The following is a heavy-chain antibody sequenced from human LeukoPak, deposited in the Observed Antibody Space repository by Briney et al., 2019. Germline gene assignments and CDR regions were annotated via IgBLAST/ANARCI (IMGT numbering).Heavy chain of an antibody. CDR3: ARPYGSGSYFDL. CDR2: IYYSGST. J-gene: IGHJ2*01. D-gene: IGHD3-10*01. Sequence: SETLSLTCTVSGGSISSSSYYWGWIRQPPGKGLEWIGSIYYSGSTYYNASLKSRVTISVDTSKNQFSLKLSSVTAADTAVYYCARPYGSGSYFDLWGRGTLVTVSS. V-gene: IGHV4-39*01. CDR1: GGSISSSSYY.